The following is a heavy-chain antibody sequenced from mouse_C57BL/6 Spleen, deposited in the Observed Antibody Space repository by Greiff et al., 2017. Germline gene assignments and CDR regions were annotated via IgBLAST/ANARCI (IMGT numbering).Heavy chain of an antibody. CDR2: IDPSDSYT. V-gene: IGHV1-69*01. Sequence: VQLQQPGAELVMPGASVKLSCKASGYTFTSYWMHWVKQRPGQGLEWIGEIDPSDSYTNYNQKFKGKSTLTVDKSSSTAYMQLSSLTSEDSAVYYCARFPYGSSYFFDYWGQGTTLTVSS. J-gene: IGHJ2*01. CDR3: ARFPYGSSYFFDY. CDR1: GYTFTSYW. D-gene: IGHD1-1*01.